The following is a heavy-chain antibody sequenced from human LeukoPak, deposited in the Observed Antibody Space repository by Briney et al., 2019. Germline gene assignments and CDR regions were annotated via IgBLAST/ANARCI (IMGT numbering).Heavy chain of an antibody. Sequence: GGSLRLSCAASGFTFSSYEMNWVRQAPGKGLEWVSYISSSGSTIYYADSVKGRSTISRDNAKNSLYLQMNSLRAEDTAVYYCARPQRGALDYWGQGTLVTVSS. D-gene: IGHD1-1*01. CDR3: ARPQRGALDY. CDR2: ISSSGSTI. CDR1: GFTFSSYE. J-gene: IGHJ4*02. V-gene: IGHV3-48*03.